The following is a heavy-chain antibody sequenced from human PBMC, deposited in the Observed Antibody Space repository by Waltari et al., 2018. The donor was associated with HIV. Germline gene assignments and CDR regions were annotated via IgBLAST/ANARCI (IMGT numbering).Heavy chain of an antibody. CDR1: GFSIRNGFY. Sequence: QVQLQESGPGLVKPSETLSLTCAVSGFSIRNGFYWGWIRQPPGKGLEWIGSIYHSGSTYYNPSLKSRVTISVDTSKNQFSLKVSSVTAADSAVYYCASTSGLLYFDYWGQGILVTVSS. CDR2: IYHSGST. CDR3: ASTSGLLYFDY. V-gene: IGHV4-38-2*01. D-gene: IGHD3-22*01. J-gene: IGHJ4*02.